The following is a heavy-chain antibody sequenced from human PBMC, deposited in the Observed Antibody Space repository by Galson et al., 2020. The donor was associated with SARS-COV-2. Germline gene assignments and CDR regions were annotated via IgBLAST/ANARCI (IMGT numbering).Heavy chain of an antibody. V-gene: IGHV3-23*01. D-gene: IGHD6-25*01. CDR3: LKDLTSDYDRC. CDR1: GFTFSHYA. Sequence: GASLKISCAASGFTFSHYAMSWVRQAPGKGPEWVSSMSGTGGTTYYADSVKGRFTISRDNSKNTLYLQMNSLRAEDTAVYYCLKDLTSDYDRCWGQGTLVTVSS. J-gene: IGHJ4*02. CDR2: MSGTGGTT.